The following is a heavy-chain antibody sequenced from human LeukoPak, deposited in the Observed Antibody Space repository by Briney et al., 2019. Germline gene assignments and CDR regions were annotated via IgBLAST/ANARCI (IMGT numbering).Heavy chain of an antibody. CDR2: TNLHGTAV. CDR1: GLSFGSYW. V-gene: IGHV3-74*01. J-gene: IGHJ4*02. CDR3: ASAFTYVRLGDH. Sequence: GGSLRLSCAVSGLSFGSYWMHWVRQAPGKGLVWVARTNLHGTAVDYADSVRGRFTISRDNAKNTLFLQMNSLRAEDTAVYYCASAFTYVRLGDHWGQGTLVTVSS. D-gene: IGHD3-16*01.